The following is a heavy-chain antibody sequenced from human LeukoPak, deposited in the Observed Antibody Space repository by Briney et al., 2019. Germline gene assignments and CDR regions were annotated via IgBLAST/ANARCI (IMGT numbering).Heavy chain of an antibody. V-gene: IGHV3-66*04. CDR3: ARHRRIADRPLFAY. CDR2: IYSGGGT. CDR1: GFTVSSKY. Sequence: GGSLRLSCAASGFTVSSKYMSWVRQAPGRGLEWVSVIYSGGGTSYADSVKGRFTISRDTSKNTLYLQMNSLRAEDTALYYCARHRRIADRPLFAYWGQATLVTVSS. J-gene: IGHJ4*02. D-gene: IGHD6-6*01.